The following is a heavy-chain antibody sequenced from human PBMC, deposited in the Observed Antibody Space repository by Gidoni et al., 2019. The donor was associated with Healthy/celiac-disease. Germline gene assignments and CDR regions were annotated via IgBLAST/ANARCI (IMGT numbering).Heavy chain of an antibody. Sequence: EVQLVESGGGLVKPGGSLRLSCAASGFTFSSYSMNWVRQSPGKGLGWVSSISSSSSYIYYADSGKGRFTISRDNAKNSLYLQMNSLRAEDTAVYYCARGPSGATLDYWGQGTLVTVSS. J-gene: IGHJ4*02. CDR2: ISSSSSYI. D-gene: IGHD1-26*01. CDR1: GFTFSSYS. V-gene: IGHV3-21*01. CDR3: ARGPSGATLDY.